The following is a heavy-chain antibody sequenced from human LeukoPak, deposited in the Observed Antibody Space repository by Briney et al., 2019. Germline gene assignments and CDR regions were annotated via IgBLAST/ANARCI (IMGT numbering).Heavy chain of an antibody. CDR1: GFTFSNYG. Sequence: GGSLRLSCAASGFTFSNYGMNWVRQAPGKGLEWVSALSSSGGSTYYADSVKGRFTISRDNAKNSLYLQMNSVRAEDTAVYYCARGRRSSGRLTDYWGQGTLVTVSS. CDR3: ARGRRSSGRLTDY. CDR2: LSSSGGST. V-gene: IGHV3-21*01. D-gene: IGHD3-22*01. J-gene: IGHJ4*02.